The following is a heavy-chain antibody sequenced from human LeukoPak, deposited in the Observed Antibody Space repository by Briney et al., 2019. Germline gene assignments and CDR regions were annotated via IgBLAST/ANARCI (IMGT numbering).Heavy chain of an antibody. J-gene: IGHJ3*02. Sequence: GASVKVSCKASGYTFTSYAMHWVRQAPGQRLEWMGWINAGNGNTKYSQKFQGRVTITRDTSASTAYMELSSLRSEDTAVYYCARDQSWGDAFDIWGQGTMVTVSS. CDR3: ARDQSWGDAFDI. CDR2: INAGNGNT. D-gene: IGHD7-27*01. CDR1: GYTFTSYA. V-gene: IGHV1-3*01.